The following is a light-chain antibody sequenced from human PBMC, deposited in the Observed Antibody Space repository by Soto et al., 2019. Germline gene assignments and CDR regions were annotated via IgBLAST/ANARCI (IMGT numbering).Light chain of an antibody. Sequence: DIRITQSPSSLSSSLVDIVTITCRASQSIRNYLNWYQQKPGKAPKLLIDFASSLQSGVPSRFSGSGSGTDFTLTITSLQPADFATYYCQQTYTTPLTFGGGTKVDIK. V-gene: IGKV1-39*01. CDR3: QQTYTTPLT. J-gene: IGKJ4*01. CDR1: QSIRNY. CDR2: FAS.